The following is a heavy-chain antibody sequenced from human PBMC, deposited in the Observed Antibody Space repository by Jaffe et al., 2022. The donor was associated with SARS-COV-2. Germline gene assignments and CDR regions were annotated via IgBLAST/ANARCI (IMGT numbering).Heavy chain of an antibody. D-gene: IGHD2-21*02. CDR3: ARDVVSTLSAILQKSGYYYYGMDV. CDR1: GFTFSSYG. Sequence: QVQLVESGGGVVQPGRSLRLSCAASGFTFSSYGMHWVRQAPGKGLEWVAVIWYDGSNKYYADSVKGRFTISRDNSKNTLYLQMNSLRAEDTAVYYCARDVVSTLSAILQKSGYYYYGMDVWGQGTTVTVSS. CDR2: IWYDGSNK. J-gene: IGHJ6*02. V-gene: IGHV3-33*01.